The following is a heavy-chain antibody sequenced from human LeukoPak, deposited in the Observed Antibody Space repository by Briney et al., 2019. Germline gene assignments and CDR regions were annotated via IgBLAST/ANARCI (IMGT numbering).Heavy chain of an antibody. CDR3: ARAPYDSGGYYDYYFDY. J-gene: IGHJ4*02. D-gene: IGHD3-22*01. CDR1: GGSISSYY. V-gene: IGHV4-59*08. Sequence: SETLSLTCTVSGGSISSYYWSWIRLPPGKGLEWIGYIYYSGSTNYNPSLKSRVAISVDTSKNQFSLKLSSVTAADTAVYYCARAPYDSGGYYDYYFDYWGQGTLVTVSS. CDR2: IYYSGST.